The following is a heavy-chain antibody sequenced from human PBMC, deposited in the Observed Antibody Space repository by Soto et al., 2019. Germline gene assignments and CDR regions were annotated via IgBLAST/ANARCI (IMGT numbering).Heavy chain of an antibody. J-gene: IGHJ4*02. V-gene: IGHV4-31*03. CDR2: IYDSGGT. D-gene: IGHD1-7*01. Sequence: PSETLSLTCTASGGSIGSGGFYWNWIRQHPGEGLEWIGFIYDSGGTYYKPSLKGRVTISVDTSKNQFSLKLSSVTAADTAVYYGTTDSFFTLKLVRFYNGGLETLVTVSS. CDR1: GGSIGSGGFY. CDR3: TTDSFFTLKLVRFYN.